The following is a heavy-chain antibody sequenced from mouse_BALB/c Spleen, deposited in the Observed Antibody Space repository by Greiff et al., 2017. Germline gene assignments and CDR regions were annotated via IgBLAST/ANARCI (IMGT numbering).Heavy chain of an antibody. V-gene: IGHV7-3*02. CDR3: ARDLRAFAY. CDR1: GFTFTDYY. Sequence: EVKLMESGGGLVQPGGSLRLSCATSGFTFTDYYMSWVRQPPGKALEWLGFIRNKANGYTTEYSASVKGRFTISRDNSQSILYLQMNTLRAEDSATYYCARDLRAFAYSGQGTLVTVSA. D-gene: IGHD3-3*01. J-gene: IGHJ3*01. CDR2: IRNKANGYTT.